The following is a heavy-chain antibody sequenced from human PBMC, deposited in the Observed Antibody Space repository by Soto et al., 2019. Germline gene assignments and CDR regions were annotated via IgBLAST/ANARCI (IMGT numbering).Heavy chain of an antibody. CDR3: AKDVSIPGIAADLANWFDP. Sequence: GGSLRLSCAASGFTFSSYAMSWVRQAPGKGLEWVSAISGSGGSTYYADSVKGRFTISRDNSKNTLYLQMNSLRAEDTAVYYCAKDVSIPGIAADLANWFDPWGQGTLVTSPQ. J-gene: IGHJ5*02. D-gene: IGHD6-13*01. CDR2: ISGSGGST. V-gene: IGHV3-23*01. CDR1: GFTFSSYA.